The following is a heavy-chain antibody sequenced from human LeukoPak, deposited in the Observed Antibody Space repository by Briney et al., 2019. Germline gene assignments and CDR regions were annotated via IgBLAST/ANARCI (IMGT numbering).Heavy chain of an antibody. D-gene: IGHD3-3*01. Sequence: PSETLSLTCTVSGGSISSSSYYWGWLRQPPGKGLEWIGSIYYSGSTYYNPSLKSRVTISVDTSKNQFSLKLSSVTAADTAVYYCVRFGSDYDFWSGSPNNAFDIWGQGTMVTVSS. V-gene: IGHV4-39*01. J-gene: IGHJ3*02. CDR1: GGSISSSSYY. CDR3: VRFGSDYDFWSGSPNNAFDI. CDR2: IYYSGST.